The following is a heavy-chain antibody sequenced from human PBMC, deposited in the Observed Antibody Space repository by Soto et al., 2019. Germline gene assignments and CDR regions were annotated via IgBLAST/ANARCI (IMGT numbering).Heavy chain of an antibody. CDR2: INPRGETR. CDR1: GSTFSDYY. D-gene: IGHD1-1*01. J-gene: IGHJ4*01. V-gene: IGHV3-11*01. CDR3: ARSGLPLIEIIDY. Sequence: PGGSLRLCCAASGSTFSDYYMNWIRQAPGQGLEWLSFINPRGETRYIADSIRGRFTFSRDNARRSLYVQMNSLRAEDTAVYYCARSGLPLIEIIDYWGHGTLVTVSS.